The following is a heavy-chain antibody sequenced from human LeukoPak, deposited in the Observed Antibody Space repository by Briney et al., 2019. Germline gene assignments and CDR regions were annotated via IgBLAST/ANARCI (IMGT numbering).Heavy chain of an antibody. CDR3: ARALGSNWFDP. Sequence: GGSLRLSCAAPGFTFSSYAMHWVRQAPGKGLEWVAVISYDGSNKYYADSVKGRFTISRDNSKNTLYLQMNSLRAEDTAVYYCARALGSNWFDPWGQGTLVTVSS. J-gene: IGHJ5*02. CDR1: GFTFSSYA. CDR2: ISYDGSNK. V-gene: IGHV3-30-3*01.